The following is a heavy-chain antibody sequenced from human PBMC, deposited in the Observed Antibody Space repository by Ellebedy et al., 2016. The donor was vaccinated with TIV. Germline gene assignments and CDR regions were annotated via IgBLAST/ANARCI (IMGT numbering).Heavy chain of an antibody. Sequence: GESLKISCAASGFTFSSYAMSWVRQAPGKGLEWVSAISGSGGSTYYADSVKGRFTISRDNSKNTLYLQMNSLRAEDTAVYYCAFRGVNSNDYWGQGTLVTVSS. J-gene: IGHJ4*02. CDR3: AFRGVNSNDY. CDR1: GFTFSSYA. V-gene: IGHV3-23*01. CDR2: ISGSGGST. D-gene: IGHD3-10*01.